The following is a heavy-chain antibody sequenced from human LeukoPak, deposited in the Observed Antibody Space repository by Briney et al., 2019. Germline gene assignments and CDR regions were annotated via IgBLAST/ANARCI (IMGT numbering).Heavy chain of an antibody. CDR3: ARDSSPFTMVRGVMMGWFDP. Sequence: SETLSLTCAVSGGSISSSNWWSWVRQPPGKGLEWIGEIYHGGSTNYNPSLKSRVTISVDKSKNQFSLKLSSVTTADTAVYYCARDSSPFTMVRGVMMGWFDPWGQGTLVTVSS. CDR2: IYHGGST. CDR1: GGSISSSNW. D-gene: IGHD3-10*01. J-gene: IGHJ5*02. V-gene: IGHV4-4*02.